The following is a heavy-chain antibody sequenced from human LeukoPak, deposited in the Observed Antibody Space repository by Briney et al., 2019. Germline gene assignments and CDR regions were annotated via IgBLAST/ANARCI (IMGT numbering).Heavy chain of an antibody. CDR3: ARDLRGVARGVTDYYYYMDV. V-gene: IGHV4-4*07. CDR2: IYTSGST. Sequence: PSETLSLTCTVSGGSISSYYWSWIRQPAGKGLEWIGRIYTSGSTNYNPSLKSRVTMSVDTSKNQFSLKLSSVTAADTAVYYCARDLRGVARGVTDYYYYMDVWGKGTTVTVSS. J-gene: IGHJ6*03. D-gene: IGHD3-10*01. CDR1: GGSISSYY.